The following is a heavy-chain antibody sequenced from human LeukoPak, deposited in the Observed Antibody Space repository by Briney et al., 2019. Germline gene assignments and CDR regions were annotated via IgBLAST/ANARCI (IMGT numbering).Heavy chain of an antibody. CDR1: GFTFSNAW. J-gene: IGHJ4*02. V-gene: IGHV3-15*01. Sequence: GGSLRLSCAASGFTFSNAWMSWVRQAPGKGLEWVGRIKSKTDGGTTDYAAPVKGRFTISRDDSKNTLYLQMNSLKTEDTAVYYCTTDYYGSRSSYDYWGQGTLVTVSS. D-gene: IGHD3-10*01. CDR3: TTDYYGSRSSYDY. CDR2: IKSKTDGGTT.